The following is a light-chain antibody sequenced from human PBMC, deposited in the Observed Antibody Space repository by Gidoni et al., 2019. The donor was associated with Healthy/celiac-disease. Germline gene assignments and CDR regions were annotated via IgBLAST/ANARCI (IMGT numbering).Light chain of an antibody. CDR3: NSRESSGNRLGV. J-gene: IGLJ2*01. CDR1: SLRSYY. V-gene: IGLV3-19*01. CDR2: GKN. Sequence: SSALTQDPAVSVALGQTVRITCQGDSLRSYYASWYQQKPGQAPGLVIYGKNNRPSGITERLAGSRSGNTASLTITGAQAEEEADYYCNSRESSGNRLGVFGGGTKLTVL.